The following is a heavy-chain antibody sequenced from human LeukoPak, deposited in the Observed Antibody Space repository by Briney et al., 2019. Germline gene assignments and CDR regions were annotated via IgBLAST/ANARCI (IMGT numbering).Heavy chain of an antibody. Sequence: PSETLSLTCTVSGDSISSYYWSWIRQPPGKGLEWIGYIYYSGSTNYNPSLKSRVTISVDTSKNQLSLKLSSVTAADTAVYYCARERTPIFGQRYLGYYFDYWGQGTLVTVSS. CDR3: ARERTPIFGQRYLGYYFDY. D-gene: IGHD3-3*01. CDR2: IYYSGST. CDR1: GDSISSYY. V-gene: IGHV4-59*01. J-gene: IGHJ4*02.